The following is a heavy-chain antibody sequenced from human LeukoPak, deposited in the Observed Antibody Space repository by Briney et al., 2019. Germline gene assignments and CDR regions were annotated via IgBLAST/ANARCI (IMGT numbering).Heavy chain of an antibody. J-gene: IGHJ4*02. CDR1: GYTFTGYY. V-gene: IGHV1-2*02. CDR3: ATLVIAVAGGFGDY. CDR2: INPNSGGT. D-gene: IGHD6-19*01. Sequence: ASVKVSCKASGYTFTGYYMHWVRQAPGQGLEWMGWINPNSGGTNYAQKFQGRVTMTRDTSISTGYMELSRLRSDDAAVYYCATLVIAVAGGFGDYWGQGTLVTVSS.